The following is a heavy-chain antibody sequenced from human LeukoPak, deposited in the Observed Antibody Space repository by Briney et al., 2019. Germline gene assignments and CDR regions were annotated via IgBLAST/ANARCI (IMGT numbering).Heavy chain of an antibody. J-gene: IGHJ4*02. D-gene: IGHD3-10*01. CDR1: GFTFSSYE. V-gene: IGHV3-48*03. Sequence: PGGSLRLSCAASGFTFSSYEMNWVRQAPGKGLEWVSYISSSGSTIYYAGSVKGRFTISRDNAKNSLYLQMNSLRAEDTAVYYCASWSGSYRIRGPRDYWGQGTLVTVSS. CDR3: ASWSGSYRIRGPRDY. CDR2: ISSSGSTI.